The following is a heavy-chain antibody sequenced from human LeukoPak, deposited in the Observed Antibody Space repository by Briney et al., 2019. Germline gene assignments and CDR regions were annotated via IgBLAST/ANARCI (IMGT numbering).Heavy chain of an antibody. CDR1: GGSISSYY. CDR2: IYYSGST. J-gene: IGHJ4*02. D-gene: IGHD6-13*01. V-gene: IGHV4-59*01. CDR3: ARAAEAGKGSFDY. Sequence: SETLSLTCTVSGGSISSYYWSWIRQPPGKGLEWIGYIYYSGSTNYNPSLKSRVTISVDTSKNQFSLKLSSVTAADTAVYYCARAAEAGKGSFDYWGQGTLVTVSS.